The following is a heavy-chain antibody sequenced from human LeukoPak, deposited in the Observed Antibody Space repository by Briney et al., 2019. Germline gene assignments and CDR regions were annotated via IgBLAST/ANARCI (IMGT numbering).Heavy chain of an antibody. J-gene: IGHJ4*02. CDR2: IYHSGST. D-gene: IGHD3-22*01. CDR3: ARATYYYDSSGYYPHFFDY. Sequence: SQTLSLTCAVSGGSISSGGYSWSWTRQPPGKGLEWIGYIYHSGSTYYNPSLKSRVTISVDRSKNQFSLKLSSVTAADTAVYYCARATYYYDSSGYYPHFFDYWGQGTLVTVSS. CDR1: GGSISSGGYS. V-gene: IGHV4-30-2*01.